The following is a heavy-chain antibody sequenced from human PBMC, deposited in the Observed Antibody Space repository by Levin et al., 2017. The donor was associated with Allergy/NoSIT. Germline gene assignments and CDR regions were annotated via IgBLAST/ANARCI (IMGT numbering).Heavy chain of an antibody. Sequence: GGSLRLSCAASGFTFSSYAMNWVRQAPGKGLEWVSSISGSGGNTYYADSVKGRFTISRDNSKNTLYLQMNSLRAEDTAVYYCAKQYYDFVSGSHYWGQGILVTVSA. J-gene: IGHJ4*02. CDR1: GFTFSSYA. CDR3: AKQYYDFVSGSHY. D-gene: IGHD3-3*01. CDR2: ISGSGGNT. V-gene: IGHV3-23*01.